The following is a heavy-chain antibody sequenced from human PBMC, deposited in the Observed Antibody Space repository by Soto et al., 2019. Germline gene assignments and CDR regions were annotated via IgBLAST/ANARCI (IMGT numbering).Heavy chain of an antibody. J-gene: IGHJ5*02. CDR1: GYTFTGYY. D-gene: IGHD6-6*01. CDR2: INPNSGGT. Sequence: ASVKVSCKASGYTFTGYYMHWVRQAPGQGLEWMGWINPNSGGTNYAQKFQGWVTMTRDTSISTAYMELSRLRSDDTAVYYCARGVAYSSSSGWFDPWGQGTLVTVSS. CDR3: ARGVAYSSSSGWFDP. V-gene: IGHV1-2*04.